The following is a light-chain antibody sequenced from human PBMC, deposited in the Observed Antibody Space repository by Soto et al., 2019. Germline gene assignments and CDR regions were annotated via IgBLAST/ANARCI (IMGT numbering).Light chain of an antibody. CDR2: EVN. Sequence: QSALTQPASVSGSPGQSITISCTGTSSDVGGYNYVSWYQQHPGKAPKLMIFEVNNRPSGVSNRFSGSNSGNTASLTISGLQAEDEADYYCRSYTSSSTWVFGGGTKLTVL. CDR1: SSDVGGYNY. V-gene: IGLV2-14*01. J-gene: IGLJ2*01. CDR3: RSYTSSSTWV.